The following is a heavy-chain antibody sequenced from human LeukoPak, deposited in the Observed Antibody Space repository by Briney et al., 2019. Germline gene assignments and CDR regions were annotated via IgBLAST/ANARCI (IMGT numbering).Heavy chain of an antibody. V-gene: IGHV4-59*01. J-gene: IGHJ6*02. CDR1: GGSISSYY. Sequence: SETLSLTCTVPGGSISSYYWSWVRQPPGKGLEWIGYIYYSGSTNYNPSLKSRVTISVDTSKNQFSLKLSSVTAADTAVYYCARDPLYCSGGSCYYYGMDVWGQGTTVTVSS. CDR2: IYYSGST. D-gene: IGHD2-15*01. CDR3: ARDPLYCSGGSCYYYGMDV.